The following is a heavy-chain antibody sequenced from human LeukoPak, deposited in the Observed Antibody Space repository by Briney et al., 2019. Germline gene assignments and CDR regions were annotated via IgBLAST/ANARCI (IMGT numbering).Heavy chain of an antibody. V-gene: IGHV1-2*02. Sequence: ASVKVSCKASGYTFIDYYMHWVRQAPGQGLEWMGRIDPDSGGISYAQKFQGRVTMTRDTSISTAYMELSRLRSDDTAVYYCAREYYDSSGRKHAFDIWGQGTMVTVSS. D-gene: IGHD3-22*01. CDR2: IDPDSGGI. J-gene: IGHJ3*02. CDR1: GYTFIDYY. CDR3: AREYYDSSGRKHAFDI.